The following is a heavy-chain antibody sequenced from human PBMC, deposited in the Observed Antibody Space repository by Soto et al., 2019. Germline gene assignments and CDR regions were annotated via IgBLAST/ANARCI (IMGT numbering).Heavy chain of an antibody. V-gene: IGHV3-23*01. D-gene: IGHD6-19*01. CDR2: ISGSGGST. CDR1: GFTFSSYA. J-gene: IGHJ4*02. CDR3: ASRSSGWYFDY. Sequence: EVQLLESGGGLVQPGGSLRLSCAASGFTFSSYAMNWVRQAPGKGLEWVSVISGSGGSTYYADSVKGRFTISRDNSKNTLYLKINSRRAEDTAVYYCASRSSGWYFDYWGQGTLVTVSS.